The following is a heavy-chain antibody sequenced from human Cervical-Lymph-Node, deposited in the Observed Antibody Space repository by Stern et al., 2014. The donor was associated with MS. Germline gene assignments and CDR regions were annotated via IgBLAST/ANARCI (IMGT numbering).Heavy chain of an antibody. CDR1: GFTFSDHY. V-gene: IGHV3-11*01. D-gene: IGHD2-21*01. Sequence: VQLVESGGGLVKPGGSLRLSCVASGFTFSDHYMSWIRQAPGRGLEFVSYISNSGSFVNYADSVKCRFTISRDNAKDSLDLQMNSLRAEDTAVYYCSREPRLTDSWAQGTLVSVSS. CDR2: ISNSGSFV. J-gene: IGHJ4*02. CDR3: SREPRLTDS.